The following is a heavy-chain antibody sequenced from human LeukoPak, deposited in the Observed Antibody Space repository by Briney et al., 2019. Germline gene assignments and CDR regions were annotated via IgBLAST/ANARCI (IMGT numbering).Heavy chain of an antibody. CDR1: GGSFSGYY. D-gene: IGHD3-16*01. V-gene: IGHV4-34*01. CDR2: INHSGST. Sequence: PSETLSLTCAVYGGSFSGYYWSWIRQPPEKGLEWMGEINHSGSTNYNPSLKSRVTISVDTSKNQFSLKLSSVTAADTAVYYCARKEKVWGYYGMDVWGKGTTVTVSP. CDR3: ARKEKVWGYYGMDV. J-gene: IGHJ6*04.